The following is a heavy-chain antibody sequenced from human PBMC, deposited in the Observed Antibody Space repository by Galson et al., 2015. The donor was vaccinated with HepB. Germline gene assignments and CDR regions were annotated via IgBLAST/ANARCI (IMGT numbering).Heavy chain of an antibody. J-gene: IGHJ4*02. Sequence: QSGAEVKKPGESLKISCKGSGYSFTNYWIGWVRQMPGKGLEWMGIIYPADSDTRYIPSFQGQVTSSVDRSISTAYLQWSSLKASDTAMYYCSRGRDYGGYSEAAADHCGQGPLVTVSS. V-gene: IGHV5-51*01. CDR2: IYPADSDT. CDR3: SRGRDYGGYSEAAADH. D-gene: IGHD4-23*01. CDR1: GYSFTNYW.